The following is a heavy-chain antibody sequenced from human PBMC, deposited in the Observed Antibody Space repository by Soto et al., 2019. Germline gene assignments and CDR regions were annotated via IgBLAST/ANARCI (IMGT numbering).Heavy chain of an antibody. J-gene: IGHJ4*02. CDR3: ARLYDFWSGYRSDY. D-gene: IGHD3-3*01. Sequence: EVQLLESGGGLVQPGGSLRLSCAASGFTFSSYWMHWVRQAPGKGLVWVSRIDSDGSSTSYADSVKGRFTISRDNAKNTLYLQMNSLRAEDTAVYYGARLYDFWSGYRSDYWGQGTLVTVSS. CDR1: GFTFSSYW. CDR2: IDSDGSST. V-gene: IGHV3-74*01.